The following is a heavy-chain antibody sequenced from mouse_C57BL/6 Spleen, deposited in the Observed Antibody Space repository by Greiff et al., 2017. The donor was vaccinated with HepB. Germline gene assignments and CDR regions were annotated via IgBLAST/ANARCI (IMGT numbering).Heavy chain of an antibody. J-gene: IGHJ2*01. D-gene: IGHD2-5*01. CDR1: GYTFTDYE. CDR2: IDPETGGT. CDR3: TRPYYSNMYFDD. Sequence: QVQLQQSGAELVRPGASVTLSCKASGYTFTDYEMHWVKQTPVHGLEWIGAIDPETGGTAYNQKFKGKAILTADKSSSTAYMELRSLTSEASAVYYCTRPYYSNMYFDDWGQGATLTVSS. V-gene: IGHV1-15*01.